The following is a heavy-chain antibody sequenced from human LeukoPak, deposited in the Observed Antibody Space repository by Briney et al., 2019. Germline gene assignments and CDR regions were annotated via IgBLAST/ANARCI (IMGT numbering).Heavy chain of an antibody. CDR2: IYTSGST. CDR3: ARNELYCSSTSRYEVFDP. J-gene: IGHJ5*02. V-gene: IGHV4-4*07. CDR1: GGSISSYY. D-gene: IGHD2-2*01. Sequence: SETLSLTCAVSGGSISSYYWSWIRQPAGKGLEWIGRIYTSGSTNYNPSLKSRVTMSVDTSKNQFSLKLSSVTAADTAVYYCARNELYCSSTSRYEVFDPWGQGTLVTVSS.